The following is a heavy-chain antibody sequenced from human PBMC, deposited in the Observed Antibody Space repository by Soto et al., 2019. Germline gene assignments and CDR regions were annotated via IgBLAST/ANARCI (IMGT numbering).Heavy chain of an antibody. V-gene: IGHV1-18*01. Sequence: ASVKGSCKGSGFTFTRYGISWVRQAPGQGLEWMGWISAYNGNTNYAQKLQGRVTMTTDTSTSTAYMELRSLRSDDTAVYYCARAATVVTDFDYWGQGTLVTVSS. CDR1: GFTFTRYG. J-gene: IGHJ4*02. CDR3: ARAATVVTDFDY. CDR2: ISAYNGNT. D-gene: IGHD4-17*01.